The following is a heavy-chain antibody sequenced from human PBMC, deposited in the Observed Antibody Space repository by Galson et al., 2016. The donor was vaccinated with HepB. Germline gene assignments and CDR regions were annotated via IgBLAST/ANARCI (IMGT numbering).Heavy chain of an antibody. CDR1: GGSMNSGDFY. CDR3: ARIDAFYDFWPGFENLNAFDI. J-gene: IGHJ3*02. D-gene: IGHD3-3*01. V-gene: IGHV4-30-4*01. CDR2: SSYSGTT. Sequence: LSLTCTLSGGSMNSGDFYWSWIRQSPGKGLEWIGCSSYSGTTYYSPSLKSRVSISVDTSKNQFSLGLNSATVADTAVYFCARIDAFYDFWPGFENLNAFDIWGQGTMVTVSS.